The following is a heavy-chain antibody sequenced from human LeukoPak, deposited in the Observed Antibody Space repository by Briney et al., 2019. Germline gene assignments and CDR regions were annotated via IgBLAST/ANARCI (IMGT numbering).Heavy chain of an antibody. CDR2: IHSNGRVT. CDR1: GFSFNNYW. Sequence: GGSLRLSCAGSGFSFNNYWMHWVRQAPGKGLVWVSRIHSNGRVTTYADSVKGRFTISKDSARNTLYLQMNTLRVEDTAVYYCARAQDTYNSLYFDYWGQGTLVTVSS. J-gene: IGHJ4*02. D-gene: IGHD5-24*01. V-gene: IGHV3-74*01. CDR3: ARAQDTYNSLYFDY.